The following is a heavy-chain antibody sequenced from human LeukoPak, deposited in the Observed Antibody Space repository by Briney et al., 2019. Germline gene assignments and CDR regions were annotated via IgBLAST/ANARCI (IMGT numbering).Heavy chain of an antibody. CDR2: INPNSGGT. CDR3: ASHSSGYCSGGSCEYGMDV. J-gene: IGHJ6*02. V-gene: IGHV1-2*04. Sequence: ASVKVSCKASGCTFTGYYMHWVRQAPGQGLEWMGWINPNSGGTNYAQKFQGWVTMTRDTSISTAYMELSRLRSDDTAVYYCASHSSGYCSGGSCEYGMDVWGQGTTVTVSS. D-gene: IGHD2-15*01. CDR1: GCTFTGYY.